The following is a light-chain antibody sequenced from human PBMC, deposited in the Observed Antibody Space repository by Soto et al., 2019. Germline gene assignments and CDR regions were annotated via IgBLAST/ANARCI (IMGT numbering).Light chain of an antibody. CDR1: QSVSSY. Sequence: EIVLTQSPATLSLSPGERATLSCRASQSVSSYLAWYQQKPGQAPRLLIYDASNRATGIPARFSGSGSGTDFTLTISSLEPEDFAVYSCQQRSNWPSLYTFGQGTKLEIK. V-gene: IGKV3-11*01. J-gene: IGKJ2*01. CDR2: DAS. CDR3: QQRSNWPSLYT.